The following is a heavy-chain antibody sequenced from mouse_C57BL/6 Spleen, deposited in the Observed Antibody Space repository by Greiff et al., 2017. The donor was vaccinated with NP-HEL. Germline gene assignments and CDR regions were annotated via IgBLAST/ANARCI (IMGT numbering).Heavy chain of an antibody. CDR1: GYTFTDHT. J-gene: IGHJ2*01. Sequence: VQLQQSDAELVKPSASVKITCNVSGYTFTDHTIHWLMQRSAQGLVWIGYIYPRDGSTKYNVKFKGKTTLTADKSSSTAYMQLNSLTSEDSAVYFCERNSTFDYWGQRTTLTVSS. D-gene: IGHD5-1*01. CDR2: IYPRDGST. CDR3: ERNSTFDY. V-gene: IGHV1-78*01.